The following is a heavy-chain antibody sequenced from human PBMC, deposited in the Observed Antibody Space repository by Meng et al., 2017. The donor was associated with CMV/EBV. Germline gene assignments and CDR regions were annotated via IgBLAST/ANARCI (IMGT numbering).Heavy chain of an antibody. CDR2: ISCDGSDE. CDR1: GFTFSNYA. V-gene: IGHV3-30-3*01. Sequence: GESLKISCAASGFTFSNYAMHWVSQAPGEGLESVAAISCDGSDEHHADSVKGRFTISRNNSQNTLHLQMSSLRVEDTAVYYCASFDYSRSSGDHWGQGTLVTVSS. D-gene: IGHD6-6*01. CDR3: ASFDYSRSSGDH. J-gene: IGHJ4*02.